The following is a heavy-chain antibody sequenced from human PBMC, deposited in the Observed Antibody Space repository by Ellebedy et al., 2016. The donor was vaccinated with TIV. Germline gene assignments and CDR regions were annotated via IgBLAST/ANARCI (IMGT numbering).Heavy chain of an antibody. J-gene: IGHJ4*02. CDR1: GYTFSGYG. CDR2: ISGSGHNP. V-gene: IGHV3-23*01. CDR3: AKDFPPTIFGEVNIPDNRNDDY. D-gene: IGHD3-3*01. Sequence: GGSLRLSXAASGYTFSGYGMSWVRQAPGKGLEWVSGISGSGHNPYYADSVKGRFTISRDNSKNTLYLQMNSLRAEDTAVYYCAKDFPPTIFGEVNIPDNRNDDYWGQGTLVTVSS.